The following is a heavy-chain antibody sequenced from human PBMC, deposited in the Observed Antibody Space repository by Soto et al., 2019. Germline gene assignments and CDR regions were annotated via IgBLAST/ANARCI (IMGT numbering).Heavy chain of an antibody. CDR2: IYNSGST. CDR3: ARVSYSSSPRYYYYGMDV. V-gene: IGHV4-31*03. D-gene: IGHD6-6*01. CDR1: GGSISSGDYY. J-gene: IGHJ6*02. Sequence: QVQLQESGPGLVKPSQTLSLTCTVPGGSISSGDYYWSWIRQHPGKGLEWIGHIYNSGSTYYNPSRKSRVTISVDTSKNQFSLTRNSVTAADTAVYYCARVSYSSSPRYYYYGMDVWGQGTTVTVSS.